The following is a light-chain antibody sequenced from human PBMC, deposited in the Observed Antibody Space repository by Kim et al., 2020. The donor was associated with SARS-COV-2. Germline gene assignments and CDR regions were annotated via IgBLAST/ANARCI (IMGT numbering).Light chain of an antibody. Sequence: SYELTQPPSVSVAPGKTARITCGGNNIGSKSVHWYQQKPGQAPVLVIYYDSDRPSAIPERFSGSNSGNTATLTISRVEAGDEADYYCQVWDSSSDHYVFG. CDR3: QVWDSSSDHYV. CDR1: NIGSKS. CDR2: YDS. J-gene: IGLJ1*01. V-gene: IGLV3-21*04.